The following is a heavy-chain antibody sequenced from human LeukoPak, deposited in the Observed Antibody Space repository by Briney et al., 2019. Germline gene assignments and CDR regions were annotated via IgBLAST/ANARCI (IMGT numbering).Heavy chain of an antibody. CDR1: GDSISSGGYY. V-gene: IGHV4-31*03. Sequence: SETLSLTCTVSGDSISSGGYYWSWLRQHPGKGLEWIGYIFYSGSTYYNPSLKSRLTISVDTSKNQFSLKLSSVTAADTAVYYCARDAVPGGVDYWGQGTLVTVSS. CDR2: IFYSGST. D-gene: IGHD1-14*01. J-gene: IGHJ4*02. CDR3: ARDAVPGGVDY.